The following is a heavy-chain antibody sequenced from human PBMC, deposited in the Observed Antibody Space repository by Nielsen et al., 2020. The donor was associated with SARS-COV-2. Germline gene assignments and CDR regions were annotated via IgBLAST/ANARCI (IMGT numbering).Heavy chain of an antibody. V-gene: IGHV1-8*01. D-gene: IGHD5-18*01. J-gene: IGHJ6*02. CDR1: GYTFTSYD. CDR2: MNPNSGNT. CDR3: AGTGIQLWLDYGMDV. Sequence: ASVKVSCKASGYTFTSYDINRVRQATGQGLEWMGWMNPNSGNTGYAQKFQGRVTMTRNTSISTAYMELSSLRSEDTAVYYCAGTGIQLWLDYGMDVWGQGTTVTVSS.